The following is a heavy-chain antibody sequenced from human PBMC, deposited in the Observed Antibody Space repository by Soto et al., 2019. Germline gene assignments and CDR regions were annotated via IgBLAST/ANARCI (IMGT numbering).Heavy chain of an antibody. D-gene: IGHD2-2*03. CDR1: GFTFSDFA. J-gene: IGHJ4*02. Sequence: EVQVLESGGGLVQPGGSLRLSCAATGFTFSDFAMSWARQAPGKGLEWVSRIYGGGNGPHYADSVKGRVTISRDNSKNTLYLQMNSLRAEDTAVYYCAKMEGMDPWAYSFDYWGQGTLVTVSS. CDR2: IYGGGNGP. CDR3: AKMEGMDPWAYSFDY. V-gene: IGHV3-23*01.